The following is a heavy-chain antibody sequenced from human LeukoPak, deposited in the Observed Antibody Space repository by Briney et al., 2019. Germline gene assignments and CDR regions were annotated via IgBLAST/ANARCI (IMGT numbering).Heavy chain of an antibody. J-gene: IGHJ4*02. CDR3: ARDIDYEEY. D-gene: IGHD4-17*01. CDR1: GFIFSSYW. V-gene: IGHV3-7*01. Sequence: GSLRLSCAASGFIFSSYWMSWVRQAPGKGLEWVANVKQDGSEKYYVDSVKGRFTISRDNAKNSLYLQMNSLRAEDTAVYYCARDIDYEEYWGQGTLVTVSS. CDR2: VKQDGSEK.